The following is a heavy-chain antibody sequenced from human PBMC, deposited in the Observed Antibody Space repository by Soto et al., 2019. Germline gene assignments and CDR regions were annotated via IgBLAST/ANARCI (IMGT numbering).Heavy chain of an antibody. CDR3: AREAVESGITIFGVVYGMDV. CDR2: ISAYNGNT. Sequence: GASVKVSCKASGYTFTSYGISWVRQAPGQGLEWMGWISAYNGNTNYAQKLQGRVTMTTDTSTSTAYMELRSLRSDDTAVYYCAREAVESGITIFGVVYGMDVWGQGTTVTVPS. V-gene: IGHV1-18*01. D-gene: IGHD3-3*01. CDR1: GYTFTSYG. J-gene: IGHJ6*02.